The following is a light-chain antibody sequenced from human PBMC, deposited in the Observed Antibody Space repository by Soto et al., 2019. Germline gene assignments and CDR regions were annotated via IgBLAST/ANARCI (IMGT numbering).Light chain of an antibody. J-gene: IGKJ4*01. CDR2: GAS. CDR3: HQYNSWPFT. V-gene: IGKV3-15*01. Sequence: EIVMTQSPATLSVSPGERATLSCRASQSVSSELAWYQQRPGQAPRLLIYGASTRATGIPATFSGSGSGTEFTLTINSLQSEDFAGYYCHQYNSWPFTFGGGTKVEIK. CDR1: QSVSSE.